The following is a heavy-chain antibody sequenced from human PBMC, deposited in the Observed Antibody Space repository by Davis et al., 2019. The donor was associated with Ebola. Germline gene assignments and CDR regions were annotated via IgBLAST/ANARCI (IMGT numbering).Heavy chain of an antibody. CDR3: ARVQAGSSLFDS. J-gene: IGHJ4*02. CDR2: IYYSGST. V-gene: IGHV4-61*01. Sequence: PSETLSLTCTVSGGSVSSGSYYWSWIRQPPGKGLEWIGYIYYSGSTNYNPSLKSRVTISVDTSKNQFSLKLSSVTAADTAVYYCARVQAGSSLFDSWGRGTLVTVSS. CDR1: GGSVSSGSYY. D-gene: IGHD6-13*01.